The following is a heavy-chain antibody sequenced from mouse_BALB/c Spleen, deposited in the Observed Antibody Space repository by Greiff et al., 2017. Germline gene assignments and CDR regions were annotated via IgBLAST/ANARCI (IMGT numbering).Heavy chain of an antibody. CDR2: ILPGSGST. CDR1: GYTFSSYW. CDR3: ARRVLNYFYAMDY. D-gene: IGHD2-1*01. V-gene: IGHV1-9*01. J-gene: IGHJ4*01. Sequence: VQLQQSGAELMKPGASVKISCKATGYTFSSYWIEWVKQRPGHGLEWIGEILPGSGSTNYNEKFKGKATFTADTSSNTAYMQLSSLTSEDSAVYYCARRVLNYFYAMDYWGQGTSVTVSS.